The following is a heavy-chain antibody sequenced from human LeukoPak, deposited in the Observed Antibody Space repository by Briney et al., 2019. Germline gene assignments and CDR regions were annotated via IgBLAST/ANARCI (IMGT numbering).Heavy chain of an antibody. J-gene: IGHJ4*02. V-gene: IGHV4-39*01. CDR2: IYYSRST. CDR3: ARYSSGWPFDY. Sequence: SETLSLTCTVSGGSISSSSYYRGWIRQPPGKGLEWIGSIYYSRSTYYNPSLKSRVTISVDTSKNQFSLKLSSVTAADTAVYYCARYSSGWPFDYWGQGTLVTVSS. D-gene: IGHD6-19*01. CDR1: GGSISSSSYY.